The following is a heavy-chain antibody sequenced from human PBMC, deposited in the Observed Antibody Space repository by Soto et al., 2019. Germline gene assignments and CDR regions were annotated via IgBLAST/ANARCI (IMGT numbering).Heavy chain of an antibody. CDR2: ISYDGSNK. V-gene: IGHV3-30*18. J-gene: IGHJ6*02. CDR1: GFTFSSYG. CDR3: AKEFLDTRDYYYGMDV. Sequence: QVQLVESGGGVVQPGRSLRLSCAASGFTFSSYGMHWVRQAPGKGLEWVAVISYDGSNKYYADSVKGRFTISRDNSKNTLYLQMNSLRAEDTAVYYCAKEFLDTRDYYYGMDVWGQGTTVTVSS. D-gene: IGHD3-3*01.